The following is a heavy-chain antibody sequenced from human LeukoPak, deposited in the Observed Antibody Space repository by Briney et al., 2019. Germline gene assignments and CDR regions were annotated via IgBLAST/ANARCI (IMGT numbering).Heavy chain of an antibody. CDR1: GGSISSYY. J-gene: IGHJ6*02. CDR2: IYYSGST. D-gene: IGHD5-12*01. Sequence: SETLSLTCTVSGGSISSYYWSWIRQPPGKGLEWIGYIYYSGSTNYNPSLKSRVTISVDTSKNQFSLKLSSVTAADTAVYYCARVVGVATIVGDYGMDVWGQGTTVTVSS. CDR3: ARVVGVATIVGDYGMDV. V-gene: IGHV4-59*08.